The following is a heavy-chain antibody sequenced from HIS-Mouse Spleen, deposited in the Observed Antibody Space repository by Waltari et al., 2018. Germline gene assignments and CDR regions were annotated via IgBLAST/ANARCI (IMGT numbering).Heavy chain of an antibody. Sequence: QLQLQESGPGLVKPSETLSLTCTVSGGSISSSSYYWGWIRHPPGKGLEWIGSIYYRGSPYYNPSLKRRVTISVETSKNQFSLKLSSVTAADTAVYYCAREIPYSSSWYDWYFDLWGRGTLVTVSS. V-gene: IGHV4-39*07. CDR2: IYYRGSP. CDR1: GGSISSSSYY. CDR3: AREIPYSSSWYDWYFDL. D-gene: IGHD6-13*01. J-gene: IGHJ2*01.